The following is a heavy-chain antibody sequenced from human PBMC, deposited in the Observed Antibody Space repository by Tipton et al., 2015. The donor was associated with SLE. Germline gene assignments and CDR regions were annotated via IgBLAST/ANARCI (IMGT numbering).Heavy chain of an antibody. Sequence: TLSLTCAVYGGSFSGYYWSWIRQPPGKGLEWIGEINHSGSTNYNPSLKSRVPISVDTSKNQFSLKLSSVTAADTAVYYCARGEWYFDLWGRGTLVTVSS. V-gene: IGHV4-34*01. CDR1: GGSFSGYY. CDR3: ARGEWYFDL. CDR2: INHSGST. J-gene: IGHJ2*01.